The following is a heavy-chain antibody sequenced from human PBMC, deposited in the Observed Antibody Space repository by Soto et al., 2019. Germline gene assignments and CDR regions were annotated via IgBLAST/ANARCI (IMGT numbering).Heavy chain of an antibody. V-gene: IGHV3-23*01. CDR3: TKYTHVSRYSYFGMDV. CDR1: GFTFSNYA. J-gene: IGHJ6*02. Sequence: PGGSLRLSCAASGFTFSNYAMSWVRQAPGKGLEWVSSITDSGGSTYYADSVKGRFTISRDSSKNTMYLQMSSLQTEDTGVYYCTKYTHVSRYSYFGMDVWGHGTTVTVSS. CDR2: ITDSGGST. D-gene: IGHD3-3*01.